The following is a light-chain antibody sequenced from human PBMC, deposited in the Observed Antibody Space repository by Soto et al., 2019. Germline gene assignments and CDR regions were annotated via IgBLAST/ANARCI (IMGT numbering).Light chain of an antibody. J-gene: IGKJ5*01. V-gene: IGKV3-15*01. CDR3: QQYNNWPPIT. CDR2: YES. Sequence: EIMMTQSPATLSVSPGERATLSCRASQSVSNNVAWYQQKPGQAPRLLIYYESTRATGIPARFSGSGSGTEFTLTISSLQSEDFALYYCQQYNNWPPITCGQGTRLEIK. CDR1: QSVSNN.